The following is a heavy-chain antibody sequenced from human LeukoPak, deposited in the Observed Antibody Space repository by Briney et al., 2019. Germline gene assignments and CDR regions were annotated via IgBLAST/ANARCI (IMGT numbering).Heavy chain of an antibody. Sequence: QSGGSLRLSCAASGFTSSSYWMHWVRQAPGKGLVWVSRINSDGSSTSYADSVKGRFTISRDNAKNTLYLQMNSLRAEDTAVYYCARESGSSWYYYYYYMDVWGKGTTVTISS. CDR3: ARESGSSWYYYYYYMDV. CDR1: GFTSSSYW. CDR2: INSDGSST. D-gene: IGHD6-13*01. J-gene: IGHJ6*03. V-gene: IGHV3-74*01.